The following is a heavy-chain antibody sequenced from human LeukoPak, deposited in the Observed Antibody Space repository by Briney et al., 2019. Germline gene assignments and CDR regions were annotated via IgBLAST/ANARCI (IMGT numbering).Heavy chain of an antibody. CDR2: MYHSGST. CDR3: ARVLKGRAPFDY. J-gene: IGHJ4*02. V-gene: IGHV4-4*02. CDR1: GGSISSNNW. Sequence: PSETLSLTCVVSGGSISSNNWWSWVRQPPGKGLEWIGEMYHSGSTYYNPSLKSRVTISVDTSKNQFSLKLSSVTAADTAVYYCARVLKGRAPFDYWGQGTLVTVSS.